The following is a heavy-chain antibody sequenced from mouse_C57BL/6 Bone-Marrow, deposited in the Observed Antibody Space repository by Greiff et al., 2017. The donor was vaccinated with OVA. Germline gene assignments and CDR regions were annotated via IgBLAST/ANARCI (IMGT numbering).Heavy chain of an antibody. J-gene: IGHJ4*01. CDR1: GYTFTDYN. Sequence: EVKLQESGPELVKPGASVKIPCKASGYTFTDYNMDWVKQSHGKSLEWIGDINPNNGGTIYNQKFKGKATLTVDKSSSTAYMELRSLTSEDTAVYYCARYYGSSSYAMDYWGQGTSVTVSS. CDR2: INPNNGGT. D-gene: IGHD1-1*01. CDR3: ARYYGSSSYAMDY. V-gene: IGHV1-18*01.